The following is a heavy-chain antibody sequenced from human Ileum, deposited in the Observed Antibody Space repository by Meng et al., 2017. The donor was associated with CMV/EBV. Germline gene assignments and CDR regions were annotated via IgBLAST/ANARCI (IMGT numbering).Heavy chain of an antibody. Sequence: QVHRGQSGAEVKKPGAEVKVSCKASGYTFTGYYLHWVRQAPGQGLEWMAWINPNTGTTDYAQKFRGRVTMTRDTSISTAYMELSSLKSDDTAVYYCARGGGAADYWGQGTLVTVSS. V-gene: IGHV1-2*02. CDR3: ARGGGAADY. D-gene: IGHD1-26*01. J-gene: IGHJ4*02. CDR1: GYTFTGYY. CDR2: INPNTGTT.